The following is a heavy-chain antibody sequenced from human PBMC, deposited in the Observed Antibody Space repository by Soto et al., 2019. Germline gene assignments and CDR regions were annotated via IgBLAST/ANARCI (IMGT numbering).Heavy chain of an antibody. Sequence: GGSLRLSCAASGFTFSSYGMHWVRQAPGKGLEWVAVIWYDGSNKYYAGSVKGRFTISRDNSKNTLYLQMNSLRAEDTAVYYCERDDAYRSSSIWGQGTLVTVSS. D-gene: IGHD6-6*01. J-gene: IGHJ4*02. V-gene: IGHV3-33*01. CDR2: IWYDGSNK. CDR3: ERDDAYRSSSI. CDR1: GFTFSSYG.